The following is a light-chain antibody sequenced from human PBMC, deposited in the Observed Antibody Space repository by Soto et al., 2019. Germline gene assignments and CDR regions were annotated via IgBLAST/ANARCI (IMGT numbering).Light chain of an antibody. CDR3: LQRSTWLLT. CDR2: EAS. V-gene: IGKV3-11*01. CDR1: QSVDNY. J-gene: IGKJ4*01. Sequence: EIVLTQSPATLSLSPGERATLSCRASQSVDNYLGWFQQKPGQAPRLLIYEASHRATGIPGRFSGSGSGTDFTLPISSLEPEDFAVYYCLQRSTWLLTFGGGTRVEI.